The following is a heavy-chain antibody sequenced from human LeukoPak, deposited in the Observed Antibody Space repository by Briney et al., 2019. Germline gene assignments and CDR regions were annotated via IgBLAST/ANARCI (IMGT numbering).Heavy chain of an antibody. CDR1: GFTLSSSA. J-gene: IGHJ4*02. CDR2: ITDNGGST. Sequence: GGSLRLSCAASGFTLSSSAMTWVRQAPGKGLDWVSIITDNGGSTFYADSVKGRFTISRDNAKNTLYLQMNSLRAEDTAVYYCAREYPGIAVAGNPFDYWGQGTLVTVSS. CDR3: AREYPGIAVAGNPFDY. D-gene: IGHD6-19*01. V-gene: IGHV3-23*01.